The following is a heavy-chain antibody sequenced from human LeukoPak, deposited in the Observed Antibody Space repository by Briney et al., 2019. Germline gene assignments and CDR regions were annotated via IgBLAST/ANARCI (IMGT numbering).Heavy chain of an antibody. CDR3: ARDRGEPLRYFDWLLSWSYYFDY. CDR1: GFMFSSYW. J-gene: IGHJ4*02. Sequence: GGSLRLSCAASGFMFSSYWMSWVRQAPGKGLEWVANIKQDGSEKYYVDSVKGRFTISRDNAKNSLYLQMNSLRAEDTAVYYCARDRGEPLRYFDWLLSWSYYFDYWGQGTLVTVSS. CDR2: IKQDGSEK. D-gene: IGHD3-9*01. V-gene: IGHV3-7*01.